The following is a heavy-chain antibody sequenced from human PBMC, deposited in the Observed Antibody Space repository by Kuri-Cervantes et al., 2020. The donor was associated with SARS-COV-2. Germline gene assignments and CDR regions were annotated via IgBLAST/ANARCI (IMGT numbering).Heavy chain of an antibody. D-gene: IGHD3-16*02. CDR1: GYTFTSYD. J-gene: IGHJ4*02. Sequence: ASVKVSCKASGYTFTSYDINWVRQATGQGLEWMGWMNPNSGNTGYAQKLQGRVTMTTDTSTSTAYTELRSLRSDHTAVYYCASLLSNRGEYYFDYWGQGTLVTVSS. CDR2: MNPNSGNT. V-gene: IGHV1-8*02. CDR3: ASLLSNRGEYYFDY.